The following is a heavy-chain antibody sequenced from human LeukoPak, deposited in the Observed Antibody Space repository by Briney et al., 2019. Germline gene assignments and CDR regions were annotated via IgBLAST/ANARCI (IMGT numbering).Heavy chain of an antibody. J-gene: IGHJ4*02. CDR3: ARGHSSGWSSFDH. V-gene: IGHV3-30-3*01. D-gene: IGHD6-19*01. CDR2: ISYDGSNK. CDR1: GFTFSGYA. Sequence: GRSLRLSCAASGFTFSGYAIHWVRQAPGKGLEWVAVISYDGSNKYYADSVKGRFTISRDNSKNTLYLQMNSLRAEDTAVYYCARGHSSGWSSFDHWGQGALVTVSS.